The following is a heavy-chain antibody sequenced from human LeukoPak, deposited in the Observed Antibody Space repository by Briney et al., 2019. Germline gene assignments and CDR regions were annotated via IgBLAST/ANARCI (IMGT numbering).Heavy chain of an antibody. J-gene: IGHJ4*02. CDR1: GGSFSGYY. V-gene: IGHV4-4*09. Sequence: SETLSLTCAVYGGSFSGYYWSWIRQPPGKGLEWIGYIYTSGSTNYNPSLKSRVTISVDTSKNQFSLKLSSVTAADTAVYYCARRRAIAAPSFDYWGQGTLVTVSS. D-gene: IGHD6-6*01. CDR2: IYTSGST. CDR3: ARRRAIAAPSFDY.